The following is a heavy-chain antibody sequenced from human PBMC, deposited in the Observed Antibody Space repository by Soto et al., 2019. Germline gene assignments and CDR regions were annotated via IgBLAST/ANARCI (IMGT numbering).Heavy chain of an antibody. CDR2: IYSGGST. Sequence: EVQLVESGGGLVQPGGSLRLSCAASGFTVSSNYMSWVRQAPGKGLEWVSVIYSGGSTYYADSVKGRFTISRHNSKNTLYRQMNSLRAEDTAVYYCARAGSSSGYYYGMDVWGQGTTVTVSS. J-gene: IGHJ6*02. CDR1: GFTVSSNY. CDR3: ARAGSSSGYYYGMDV. V-gene: IGHV3-53*04. D-gene: IGHD6-6*01.